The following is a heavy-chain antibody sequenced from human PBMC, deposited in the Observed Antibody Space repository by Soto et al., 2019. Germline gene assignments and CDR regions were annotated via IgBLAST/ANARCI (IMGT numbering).Heavy chain of an antibody. D-gene: IGHD3-10*01. CDR1: GFTVSSNY. CDR2: SDGGDLT. CDR3: ARRVIGSSRAFDI. V-gene: IGHV3-53*01. Sequence: PGGSLRLSCAASGFTVSSNYMSWVRQAPGKGLEWVAGISDGGDLTYNADSVRGRFTISRDNSRNTLYLQMNSLRAEDTAVYYCARRVIGSSRAFDIWGQGTMVTVSS. J-gene: IGHJ3*02.